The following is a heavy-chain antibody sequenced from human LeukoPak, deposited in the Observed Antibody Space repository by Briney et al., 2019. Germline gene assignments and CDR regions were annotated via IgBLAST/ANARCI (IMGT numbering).Heavy chain of an antibody. J-gene: IGHJ4*02. CDR2: ISSSGGGT. CDR3: ANRQLGTVY. CDR1: GFTFSSYA. V-gene: IGHV3-23*01. Sequence: PGGSLRLSCAAPGFTFSSYAMNWVRQAPGKGLEWVSAISSSGGGTSYADSVRGRFTISRDNSKNTLYLQMNSLRAEDTAVYYCANRQLGTVYWGQGTLVTVSS. D-gene: IGHD7-27*01.